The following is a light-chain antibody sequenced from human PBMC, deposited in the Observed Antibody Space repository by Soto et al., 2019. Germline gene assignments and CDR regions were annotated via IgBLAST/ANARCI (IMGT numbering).Light chain of an antibody. V-gene: IGLV1-47*01. CDR2: NNN. CDR3: AAWDDSLSGPYV. J-gene: IGLJ1*01. CDR1: SSNIA. Sequence: QSVLTQPPSASATPGQRVTISCSGASSNIAWYQHLPGTSPKLLIYNNNQRPSGVPDRFSGSKSGTSASLAISGLRSEDEADYYCAAWDDSLSGPYVLGTGTKLTVL.